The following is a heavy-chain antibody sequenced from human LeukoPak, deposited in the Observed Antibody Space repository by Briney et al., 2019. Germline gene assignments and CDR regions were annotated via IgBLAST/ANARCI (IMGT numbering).Heavy chain of an antibody. D-gene: IGHD2-2*01. Sequence: GASVKVSCKASGYGFASLWVHWVRQAPGQGLEWVGYISPNSGDTGLAQKFRGRVTLTRDTSISTVYMEFNGLTSDDTAVYFCARDYPHQRFDIWGQGTLVTVSS. CDR3: ARDYPHQRFDI. V-gene: IGHV1-2*02. CDR1: GYGFASLW. J-gene: IGHJ4*02. CDR2: ISPNSGDT.